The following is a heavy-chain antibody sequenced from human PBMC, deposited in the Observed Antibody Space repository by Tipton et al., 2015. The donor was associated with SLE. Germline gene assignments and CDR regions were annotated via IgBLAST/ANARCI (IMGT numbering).Heavy chain of an antibody. D-gene: IGHD6-6*01. V-gene: IGHV4-39*07. CDR1: GGSISSSSYS. CDR3: ARDGAARGDFDY. J-gene: IGHJ4*02. Sequence: LRLSCTVSGGSISSSSYSWGWIRQPPGKGLEWIGTIYFSGTSYYNPSLQSRVIISVDTSKNQFSLKLSSVTAADTAVYYCARDGAARGDFDYWGQGTLVTVSS. CDR2: IYFSGTS.